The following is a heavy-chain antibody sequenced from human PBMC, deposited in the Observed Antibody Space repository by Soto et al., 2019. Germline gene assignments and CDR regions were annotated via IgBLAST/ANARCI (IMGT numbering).Heavy chain of an antibody. CDR1: GGTFSSYT. CDR3: ARAGTMVRGVIGPEPFDY. J-gene: IGHJ4*02. D-gene: IGHD3-10*01. V-gene: IGHV1-69*02. CDR2: IIPILGIA. Sequence: SVKVSCKASGGTFSSYTISWVRQAPGQGLEWMGRIIPILGIANYAQKFQGRVTITADKSTSTAYMELSSLRSEDTAVYYCARAGTMVRGVIGPEPFDYWGQGTLVTVSS.